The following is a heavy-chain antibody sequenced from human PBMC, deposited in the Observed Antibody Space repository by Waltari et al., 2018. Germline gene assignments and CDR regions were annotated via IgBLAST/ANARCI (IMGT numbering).Heavy chain of an antibody. CDR2: IYTSGST. Sequence: QVQLQESGPGLVKPSETLSLTCTVSGGSISSYYWSWIRPPAGKGLEWIGRIYTSGSTNYNPSLKSRVTMSVDTSKNQFSLKLSSVTAADTAVYYCARSEGEEQLDVRYYYYMDVWGKGTTVTVSS. J-gene: IGHJ6*03. V-gene: IGHV4-4*07. D-gene: IGHD6-6*01. CDR3: ARSEGEEQLDVRYYYYMDV. CDR1: GGSISSYY.